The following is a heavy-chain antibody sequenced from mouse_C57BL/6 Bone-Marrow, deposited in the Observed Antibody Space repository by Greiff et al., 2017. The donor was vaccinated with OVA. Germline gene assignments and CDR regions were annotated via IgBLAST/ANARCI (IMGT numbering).Heavy chain of an antibody. CDR3: ARVAYYSNYWFAY. Sequence: EVQLQQSGPELVKPGASVKMSCKASGYTFTDYNMHWVKQSHGKSLEWIGYINPNNGGTSYNQKFKGKATLTVNKSSSTAYMELRSLTSEDSAVYYCARVAYYSNYWFAYWGQGTLVTVSA. CDR1: GYTFTDYN. V-gene: IGHV1-22*01. CDR2: INPNNGGT. D-gene: IGHD2-5*01. J-gene: IGHJ3*01.